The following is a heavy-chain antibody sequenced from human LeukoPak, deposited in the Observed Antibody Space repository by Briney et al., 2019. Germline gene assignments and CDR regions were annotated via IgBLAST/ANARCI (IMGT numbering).Heavy chain of an antibody. J-gene: IGHJ6*02. D-gene: IGHD6-13*01. V-gene: IGHV3-48*04. CDR3: ARDYRQQLVRFYYYGMDV. CDR2: ITSNGDGT. CDR1: GFNFNNYI. Sequence: GGSLRLSCAASGFNFNNYIMNWVRQAPGKGLEHVAIITSNGDGTHYAESVKGRFTISRDNAKNSLYLQMNSLRAEDTAVYYCARDYRQQLVRFYYYGMDVWGQGTTVTVSS.